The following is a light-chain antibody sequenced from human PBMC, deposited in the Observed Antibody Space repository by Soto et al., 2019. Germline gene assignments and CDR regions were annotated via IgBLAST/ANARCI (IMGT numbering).Light chain of an antibody. V-gene: IGKV1-27*01. J-gene: IGKJ1*01. CDR2: AAS. Sequence: DIQVTQAPPSLSAAVGDRVTITCRASRDIDNSLAWYQQVPGKAPKLLIYAASTLQSGVPSRFRGSGSGTSCILTSTSLQPEYVATYYCQNDSMAPWIFGRGTKVE. CDR1: RDIDNS. CDR3: QNDSMAPWI.